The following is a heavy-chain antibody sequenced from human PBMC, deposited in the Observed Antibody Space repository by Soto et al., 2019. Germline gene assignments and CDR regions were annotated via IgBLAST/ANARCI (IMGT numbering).Heavy chain of an antibody. CDR1: GFTFSSYW. CDR2: IKQDGSEK. J-gene: IGHJ3*02. CDR3: ARAIYSSGWYGEADAFDI. Sequence: EVQLVESGGGLVQPGGSLRLSCAASGFTFSSYWMSWVRQAPGKGLEWVANIKQDGSEKYYVDSVKGRFTISRDNAKNSLYLQMNSLRPEHTAVYYCARAIYSSGWYGEADAFDIWGQGTMVTVSS. D-gene: IGHD6-19*01. V-gene: IGHV3-7*01.